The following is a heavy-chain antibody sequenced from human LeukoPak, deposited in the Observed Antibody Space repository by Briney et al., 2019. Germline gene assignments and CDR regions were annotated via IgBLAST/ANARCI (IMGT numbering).Heavy chain of an antibody. Sequence: GGSLRLSCAASGFTFSSYSMNWVRQAPGKGLEWVSAISGSGGSTYYADSVKGRFTISRDNSKNTLYLQMNSLRAEDTAVYYCAKHTAHPYFDYWGQGTLVTVSS. CDR2: ISGSGGST. V-gene: IGHV3-23*01. CDR3: AKHTAHPYFDY. CDR1: GFTFSSYS. D-gene: IGHD2-21*02. J-gene: IGHJ4*02.